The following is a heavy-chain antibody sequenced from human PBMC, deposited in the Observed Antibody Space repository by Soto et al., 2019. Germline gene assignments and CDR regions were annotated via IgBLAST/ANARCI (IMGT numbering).Heavy chain of an antibody. D-gene: IGHD6-13*01. CDR2: IYHSGST. V-gene: IGHV4-38-2*01. CDR3: ARASSSWENYNWFDP. CDR1: GYSISSGYY. Sequence: SETLSLTCAVSGYSISSGYYWGWIRQPPGKGLEWIGSIYHSGSTYYNPSLKSRVTISVDTSKNQFSLKLSSVTAADTAVYYCARASSSWENYNWFDPWGQGTLVTVS. J-gene: IGHJ5*02.